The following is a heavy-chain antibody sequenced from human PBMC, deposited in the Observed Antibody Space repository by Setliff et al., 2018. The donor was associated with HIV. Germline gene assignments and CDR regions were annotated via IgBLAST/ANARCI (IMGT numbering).Heavy chain of an antibody. D-gene: IGHD4-17*01. CDR2: ISSSGGAT. Sequence: PGESLKISCAASGFIFSNYRMNWVRQAPGKGLEWVSSISSSGGATYYADSVKGRFTISRDNSKNTLYLQMNSLRVEDTAVYYCAKDKGVTTPAFDIWGQGTMVTVSS. V-gene: IGHV3-23*01. CDR3: AKDKGVTTPAFDI. CDR1: GFIFSNYR. J-gene: IGHJ3*02.